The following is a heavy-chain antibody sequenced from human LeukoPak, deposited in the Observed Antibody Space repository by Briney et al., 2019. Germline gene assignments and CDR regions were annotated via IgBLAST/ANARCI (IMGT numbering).Heavy chain of an antibody. Sequence: GGSLRLSCAASGFTFSSYAIHWVRQAPGKGLEWVAFIRYDGSNKYYADSVKGGFTISRDNSKNTLYLQMNSLRAEDTAVYYCAKGLEDFDWSIHFDYWGQGTLVTVSS. V-gene: IGHV3-30*02. D-gene: IGHD3-9*01. CDR1: GFTFSSYA. CDR2: IRYDGSNK. J-gene: IGHJ4*02. CDR3: AKGLEDFDWSIHFDY.